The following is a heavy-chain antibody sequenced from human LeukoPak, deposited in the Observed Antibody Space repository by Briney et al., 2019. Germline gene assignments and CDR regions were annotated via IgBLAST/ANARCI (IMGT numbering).Heavy chain of an antibody. CDR1: GITLSNYG. CDR3: AKRGVVIRVILVGFHKEAYYFDS. CDR2: ISDSGGRT. J-gene: IGHJ4*02. D-gene: IGHD3-22*01. Sequence: GGSLRLFCAVSGITLSNYGMSWVRQAPGKGLEWVAGISDSGGRTNYADSVKGRFTISRDNPKNTLYLQMSSLRAEDTAVYFCAKRGVVIRVILVGFHKEAYYFDSWGQGALVTVSS. V-gene: IGHV3-23*01.